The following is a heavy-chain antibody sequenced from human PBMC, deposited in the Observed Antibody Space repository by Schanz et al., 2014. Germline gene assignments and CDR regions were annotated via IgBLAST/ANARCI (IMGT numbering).Heavy chain of an antibody. CDR1: SGSIFTGGYY. Sequence: QVQLQESGPGLVKPSQTLSLTCTVSSGSIFTGGYYWGWIRQHPGKGLEWIGYVYYSGNTYYNPSLKSRVTISVDTSKTQVSLRLSSVTAADTAIYYCSRGECSSTSCHEVAPPDDWGQGTLVTVSS. D-gene: IGHD2-2*01. J-gene: IGHJ4*02. CDR2: VYYSGNT. V-gene: IGHV4-31*03. CDR3: SRGECSSTSCHEVAPPDD.